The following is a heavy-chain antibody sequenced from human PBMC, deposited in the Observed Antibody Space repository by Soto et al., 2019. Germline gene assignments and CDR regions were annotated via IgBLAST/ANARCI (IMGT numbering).Heavy chain of an antibody. CDR2: IYYSGST. D-gene: IGHD4-17*01. V-gene: IGHV4-39*01. CDR3: ARHFIPTVIDY. CDR1: GGSISSSSYY. Sequence: SETLSLTCTVSGGSISSSSYYWGWIRQPPGKGLEWIGSIYYSGSTYYNPSLKSRVTISVDTSKNQFSLKLSSVTAADTAVYYCARHFIPTVIDYWGQGTLVTVSS. J-gene: IGHJ4*02.